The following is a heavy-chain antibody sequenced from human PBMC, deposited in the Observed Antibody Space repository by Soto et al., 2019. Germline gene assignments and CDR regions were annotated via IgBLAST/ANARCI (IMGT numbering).Heavy chain of an antibody. Sequence: QVQLVESGGGLVKPGGSLRLSFAASGFTLSDSYMSWIRQAPGKGLEWISYITFSGNTVYYADSLKGRFTISRDNAKNSLYLQMNRLRAEDTAVYYCARVSWREKYGMDVWGQGTTVTVSS. V-gene: IGHV3-11*01. J-gene: IGHJ6*02. CDR1: GFTLSDSY. CDR2: ITFSGNTV. CDR3: ARVSWREKYGMDV.